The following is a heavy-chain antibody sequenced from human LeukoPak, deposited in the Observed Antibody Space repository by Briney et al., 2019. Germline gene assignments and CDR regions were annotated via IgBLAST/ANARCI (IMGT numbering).Heavy chain of an antibody. V-gene: IGHV4-34*01. CDR2: INHSGNT. J-gene: IGHJ3*02. CDR1: GGSFSGYY. CDR3: ARRVQAMVDAFDI. Sequence: SETLSLTCAVYGGSFSGYYWNWIRQPPGKGLEWIGEINHSGNTNYNPSLKSRVTISVDTSKNQFSLKLSSVTAADTAVYYCARRVQAMVDAFDIWGQGTMVTVSS. D-gene: IGHD1-1*01.